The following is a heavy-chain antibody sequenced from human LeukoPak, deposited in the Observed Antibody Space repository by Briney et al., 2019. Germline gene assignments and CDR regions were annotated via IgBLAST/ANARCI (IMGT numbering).Heavy chain of an antibody. J-gene: IGHJ4*02. CDR3: AKRTSYYYDSSGYHYFDY. V-gene: IGHV3-23*01. D-gene: IGHD3-22*01. Sequence: PGGSLRLSCAASGFTFSSYAMSWVRQAPGKGLEWVSAISGSGGSTYYADSVKGRFTISRDNSKNTLYLQMNSLRAEDTAVYYCAKRTSYYYDSSGYHYFDYWGQGTLVTVSS. CDR1: GFTFSSYA. CDR2: ISGSGGST.